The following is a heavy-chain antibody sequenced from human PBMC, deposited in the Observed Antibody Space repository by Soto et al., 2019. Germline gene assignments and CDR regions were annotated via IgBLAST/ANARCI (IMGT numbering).Heavy chain of an antibody. V-gene: IGHV1-3*05. CDR3: ARDLDTAMVRVPLNYYYGMDV. CDR2: INAGNGNT. CDR1: GYTFTSYA. D-gene: IGHD5-18*01. J-gene: IGHJ6*02. Sequence: QVQLVQSGAEEKKPGASVKVSCKASGYTFTSYAMHWVRQAPGQRLEWMGWINAGNGNTKYSQKFQGRVTITRDTSASTAYMELSSLRSEDTAVYYCARDLDTAMVRVPLNYYYGMDVWGQGTTVTVSS.